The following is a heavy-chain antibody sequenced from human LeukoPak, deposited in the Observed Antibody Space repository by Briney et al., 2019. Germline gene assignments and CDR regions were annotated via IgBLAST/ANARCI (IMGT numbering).Heavy chain of an antibody. J-gene: IGHJ4*02. CDR1: GFTLRSHA. Sequence: TGGSLRLSCAASGFTLRSHAMSWVRQAPGKGLEWVSGTSGSGGSTYYVDSVKGRFTISRDNSKNTLYLQMNSLRADDTAVYYCAKQMSTVTFTPFDYWGQGTLVTVSS. CDR2: TSGSGGST. V-gene: IGHV3-23*01. D-gene: IGHD4-17*01. CDR3: AKQMSTVTFTPFDY.